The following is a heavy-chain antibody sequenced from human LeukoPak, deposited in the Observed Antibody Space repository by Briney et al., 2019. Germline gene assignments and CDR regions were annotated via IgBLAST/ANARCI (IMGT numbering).Heavy chain of an antibody. V-gene: IGHV1-2*02. CDR1: GYTFTGFY. CDR3: ARYRGIPLTSALDY. CDR2: INPNSGGT. J-gene: IGHJ4*02. Sequence: GASVKVSCKASGYTFTGFYLHWVRQAPGQGLEWMGWINPNSGGTTYAQKFRDRVTMTRDTSILTAYMELSGLRSDDTAVYYCARYRGIPLTSALDYWGQGTLVTVSS. D-gene: IGHD1-26*01.